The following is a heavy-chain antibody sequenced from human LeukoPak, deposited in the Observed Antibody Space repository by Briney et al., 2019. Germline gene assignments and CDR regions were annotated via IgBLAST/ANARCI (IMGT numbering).Heavy chain of an antibody. Sequence: SETLSLTCTVSGGSISSYYWSWIRQPPGKGLEWIGSLSHTGSTFYNPSLKSQVTISLDTSKNQFSLSLNSVTAADTAVYYCARDQGGATVFDYWGQGTLVTVSS. CDR2: LSHTGST. CDR1: GGSISSYY. D-gene: IGHD1-26*01. CDR3: ARDQGGATVFDY. J-gene: IGHJ4*02. V-gene: IGHV4-38-2*02.